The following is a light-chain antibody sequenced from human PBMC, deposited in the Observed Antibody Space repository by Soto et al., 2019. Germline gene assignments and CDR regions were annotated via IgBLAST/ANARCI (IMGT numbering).Light chain of an antibody. V-gene: IGKV3-20*01. CDR2: AAS. CDR1: QSVSSSF. J-gene: IGKJ1*01. Sequence: EIVLTQSPGTLSLSPGERATLSCRASQSVSSSFLVWYQQKPDQPPRLLIYAASRRATGIPDRFSGSGSGTDFTLPITRLQPEDFAVYYCQQVGMSPWTFGQGTKVEIK. CDR3: QQVGMSPWT.